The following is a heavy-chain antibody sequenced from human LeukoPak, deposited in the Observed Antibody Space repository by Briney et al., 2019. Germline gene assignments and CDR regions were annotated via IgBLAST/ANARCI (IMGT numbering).Heavy chain of an antibody. CDR1: GYTFTSYG. Sequence: ASVKVSCKASGYTFTSYGISWVRQAPGQGLEWMGWINPNSGGTNYAQKFQGWVTMTRDTSISTAYMELSRLRSDDTAVYYCARAQLYYYGSGSYLYYYYGMDVWGQGTTVTDSS. J-gene: IGHJ6*02. CDR3: ARAQLYYYGSGSYLYYYYGMDV. V-gene: IGHV1-2*04. CDR2: INPNSGGT. D-gene: IGHD3-10*01.